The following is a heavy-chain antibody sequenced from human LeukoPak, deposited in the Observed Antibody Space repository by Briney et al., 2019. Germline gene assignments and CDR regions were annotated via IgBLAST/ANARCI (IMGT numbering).Heavy chain of an antibody. V-gene: IGHV3-21*01. D-gene: IGHD3-10*01. CDR3: ARDTYGSGAMGDFDY. J-gene: IGHJ4*02. CDR2: ISSSSSYI. CDR1: GFTFSSYS. Sequence: PGGSLRLSCAASGFTFSSYSMNWVRQAPGKGLEWVSSISSSSSYIYYADSVKGRFTISRDNAKNSLYLQMNSLRAEDTAVYYCARDTYGSGAMGDFDYWGQGTLVTVSS.